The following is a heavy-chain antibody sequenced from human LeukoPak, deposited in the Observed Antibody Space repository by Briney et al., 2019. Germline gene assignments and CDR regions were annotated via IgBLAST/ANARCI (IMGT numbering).Heavy chain of an antibody. CDR1: GFTFSSDS. CDR2: ISRSSNYI. CDR3: ARGENNYGYYYFDY. V-gene: IGHV3-21*01. Sequence: PGGSLRLSCAASGFTFSSDSMNWVRQAPWKGLEWVSSISRSSNYIYYADSVKGRFTISRDNAKSSLYLQISSLRAEDTSVYYCARGENNYGYYYFDYWGQGTLVTVSS. J-gene: IGHJ4*02. D-gene: IGHD5-24*01.